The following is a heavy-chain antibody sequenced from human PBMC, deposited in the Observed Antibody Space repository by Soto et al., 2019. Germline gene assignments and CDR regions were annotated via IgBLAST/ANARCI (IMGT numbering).Heavy chain of an antibody. CDR1: GYIFSSYY. D-gene: IGHD6-6*01. CDR2: ITPSSGTT. Sequence: ASVKVSCKTSGYIFSSYYMHWVRQAPGQGLEWMGIITPSSGTTTYAQKFQGRVTMARDTSTSTVYVELSSLTSDDTAVYYCARHRAPYRSSYHFDYRGQGTLVTVSS. V-gene: IGHV1-46*01. J-gene: IGHJ4*02. CDR3: ARHRAPYRSSYHFDY.